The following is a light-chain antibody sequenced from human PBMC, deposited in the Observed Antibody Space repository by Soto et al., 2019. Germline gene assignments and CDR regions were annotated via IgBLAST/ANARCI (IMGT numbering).Light chain of an antibody. Sequence: DIHITQSPSTLSASVGDRVTITCRASQSISSWLAWYQQKAGKAPRLLIYKASSLESGVPSRFSGSGSGTEFTLTISSLQPDDSATYYCQQSYSLWTFGQGTKVEIK. CDR3: QQSYSLWT. CDR2: KAS. J-gene: IGKJ1*01. V-gene: IGKV1-5*03. CDR1: QSISSW.